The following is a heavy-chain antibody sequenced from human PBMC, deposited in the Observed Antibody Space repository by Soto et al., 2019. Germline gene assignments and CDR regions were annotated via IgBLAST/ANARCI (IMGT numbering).Heavy chain of an antibody. D-gene: IGHD4-17*01. CDR1: SGPDRSHN. CDR3: VRQGIDYLHGLVDV. CDR2: VYYTGDT. J-gene: IGHJ6*02. Sequence: QVQLQQSGPRLVKPSETLSLTCTVSSGPDRSHNWGWIRQPPGRGLEWIGYVYYTGDTAYNPSLTRLVTISADTSTTNIALPLNSVTAADTAVYYCVRQGIDYLHGLVDVWGQGTTVSVSS. V-gene: IGHV4-59*08.